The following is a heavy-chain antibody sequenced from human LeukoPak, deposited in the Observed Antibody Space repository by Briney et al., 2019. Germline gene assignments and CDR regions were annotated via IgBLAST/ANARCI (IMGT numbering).Heavy chain of an antibody. V-gene: IGHV3-21*01. CDR3: ARIGYSGYGYYFDY. D-gene: IGHD5-12*01. CDR1: GFTFSSYS. CDR2: ISSGSSYI. J-gene: IGHJ4*02. Sequence: GGSLRLSCAASGFTFSSYSMNWVRQAPGKGLEWVSSISSGSSYIYYADSVKGRFTISRDNAKNSLYLQMNSLRAEDTAVYYCARIGYSGYGYYFDYWGQGTLVTVSS.